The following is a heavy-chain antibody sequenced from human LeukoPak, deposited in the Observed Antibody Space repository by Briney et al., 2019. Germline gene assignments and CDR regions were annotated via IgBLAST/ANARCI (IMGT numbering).Heavy chain of an antibody. V-gene: IGHV4-61*02. J-gene: IGHJ4*02. D-gene: IGHD3-16*01. CDR1: GVSISSGSYY. Sequence: ASQTLSLTCTVSGVSISSGSYYWSWIRQPAGKGLEWIGRIYTSGSTNYNPSLKSRVTISVDTSKNQFSLKLSSVTAADTAVYYCARSRRSIMITFWGQGTLVTVSS. CDR2: IYTSGST. CDR3: ARSRRSIMITF.